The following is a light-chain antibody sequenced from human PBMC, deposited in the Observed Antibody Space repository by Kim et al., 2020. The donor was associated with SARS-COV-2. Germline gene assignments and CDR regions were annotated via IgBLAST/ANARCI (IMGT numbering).Light chain of an antibody. CDR3: QTWGTGSWV. CDR2: VNSDGSH. CDR1: SGHSSYA. Sequence: QLVLTQSPSVSASLGASVKLTCTLSSGHSSYAIAWHQQQPEKGPRYLMKVNSDGSHSKGDGIPDRFSGSSSGAERYLTISSLQSEDEADYYCQTWGTGSWVFGGGAQLDVL. V-gene: IGLV4-69*01. J-gene: IGLJ3*02.